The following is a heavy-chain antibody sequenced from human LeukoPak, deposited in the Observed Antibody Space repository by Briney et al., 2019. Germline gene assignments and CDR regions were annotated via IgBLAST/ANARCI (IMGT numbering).Heavy chain of an antibody. Sequence: GGSLRLSCAASGFTFSNYWMHWVRQAPGKGLVWVSRINSDGSSTSYADSVKGRFTISRDNAKNTLYLQMNSLRAEDTAVYYCSRGRRSYYFDYWGQGTLVTVSS. CDR1: GFTFSNYW. J-gene: IGHJ4*02. CDR3: SRGRRSYYFDY. V-gene: IGHV3-74*01. CDR2: INSDGSST.